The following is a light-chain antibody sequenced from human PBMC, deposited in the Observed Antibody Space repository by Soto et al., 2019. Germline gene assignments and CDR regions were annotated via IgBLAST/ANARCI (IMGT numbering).Light chain of an antibody. CDR3: QQRSSWPLT. CDR1: QSVSSS. CDR2: DAS. Sequence: EIVLTQSPATLSLSPGERATLSCRASQSVSSSLAWYQQKPGQTPRLLIYDASNRATGIPARFSGSGSGTDFTLTVSSLEPEDFAVYYCQQRSSWPLTFGGVTKVEIK. J-gene: IGKJ4*01. V-gene: IGKV3-11*01.